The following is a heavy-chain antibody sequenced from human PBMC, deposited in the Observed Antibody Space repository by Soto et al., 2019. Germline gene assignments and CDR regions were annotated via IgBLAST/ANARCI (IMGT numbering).Heavy chain of an antibody. V-gene: IGHV4-59*01. CDR1: GGSISSYY. Sequence: SETLSLTCTVSGGSISSYYWSWIRQPPGKGLEWIGYIYYSGSTNYNPSLKSRVTISVDTSKNQFSLKLSSVTAADTAVYYCARGLFYYDLYYMDVWGKGTTVTVSS. CDR3: ARGLFYYDLYYMDV. J-gene: IGHJ6*03. D-gene: IGHD3-3*01. CDR2: IYYSGST.